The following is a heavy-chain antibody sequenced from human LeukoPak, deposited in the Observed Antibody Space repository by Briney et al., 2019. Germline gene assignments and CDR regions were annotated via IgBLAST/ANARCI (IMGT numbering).Heavy chain of an antibody. Sequence: GGSLRLSCTASGFTFSSYAMHWVRQAPGKGLEYVSAISRNGGSTYYANSVKGRFTISRDNSKNTLYLQMGRLRAEDTAVYYCARARSSGYYAYYAMDVWGQGTTVTVSS. CDR3: ARARSSGYYAYYAMDV. CDR2: ISRNGGST. J-gene: IGHJ6*02. V-gene: IGHV3-64*01. CDR1: GFTFSSYA. D-gene: IGHD3-22*01.